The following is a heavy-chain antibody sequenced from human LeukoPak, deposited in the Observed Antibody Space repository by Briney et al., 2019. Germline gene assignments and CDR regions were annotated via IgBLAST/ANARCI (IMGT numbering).Heavy chain of an antibody. CDR1: GGSISSGGYS. V-gene: IGHV4-30-2*01. D-gene: IGHD2-15*01. J-gene: IGHJ4*02. CDR2: IYHSGST. Sequence: SQTLSLTCAVSGGSISSGGYSWSWIRQPPGKGLEWIGYIYHSGSTYYNPSLKSRVTISVDRSKNQFSLKLSSVTAADTAVYYCARGVVFDYWGQGTLVTVSS. CDR3: ARGVVFDY.